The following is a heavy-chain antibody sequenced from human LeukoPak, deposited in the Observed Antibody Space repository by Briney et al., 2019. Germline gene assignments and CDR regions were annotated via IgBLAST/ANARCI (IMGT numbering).Heavy chain of an antibody. J-gene: IGHJ4*02. CDR2: MNPNSGDT. CDR3: ARDLKRGYSYGSGNSNFDN. CDR1: GYTFTSYE. Sequence: ASVKVSCKASGYTFTSYEINWVRQAPGRGLEWMGWMNPNSGDTDYAQKFQARVTMTRDTSTTTAYMELSSLRSEDTAVYYCARDLKRGYSYGSGNSNFDNWGQGTLVTVSS. V-gene: IGHV1-8*01. D-gene: IGHD3-10*01.